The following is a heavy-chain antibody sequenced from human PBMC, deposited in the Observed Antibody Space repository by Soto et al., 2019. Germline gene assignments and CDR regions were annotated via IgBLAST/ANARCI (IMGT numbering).Heavy chain of an antibody. CDR2: HTSSSNTK. J-gene: IGHJ4*02. D-gene: IGHD3-22*01. Sequence: GGSLRLSCAASGFTFSSFSTNWVRQAPGKGLEWLSYHTSSSNTKYYADSVKGRFTISRDNAKNTLYLQMNSLRAEDTAVYYFAKAAPYEYDSSGYYFDYWGQGTLVTVSS. CDR1: GFTFSSFS. V-gene: IGHV3-48*01. CDR3: AKAAPYEYDSSGYYFDY.